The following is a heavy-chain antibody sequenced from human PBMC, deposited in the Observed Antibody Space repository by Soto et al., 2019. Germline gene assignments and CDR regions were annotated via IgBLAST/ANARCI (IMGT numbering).Heavy chain of an antibody. V-gene: IGHV1-69*13. CDR1: GGTFSSYA. J-gene: IGHJ4*02. CDR2: IIPIFGTA. CDR3: ARVWYYDSSGYLKYYFDY. Sequence: SVKVSCKASGGTFSSYAISWVRQAPGQGLEWMGGIIPIFGTANYAQKFQGRVTITADESTSTAYMELSSLRSEDTAVYYCARVWYYDSSGYLKYYFDYWGQGTLVTVSS. D-gene: IGHD3-22*01.